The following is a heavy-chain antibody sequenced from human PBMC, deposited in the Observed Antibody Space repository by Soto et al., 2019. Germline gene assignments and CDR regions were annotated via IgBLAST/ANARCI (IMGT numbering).Heavy chain of an antibody. D-gene: IGHD3-10*01. V-gene: IGHV1-18*01. CDR2: INVYNGNT. J-gene: IGHJ5*02. CDR1: GYTFTNYG. CDR3: ARVVGSGSYYNQYTWFDP. Sequence: GASVKVSCKASGYTFTNYGISWVRQAPGQGLEWMGWINVYNGNTKYAQKVQGRVTMTTDTSTSTAYMELRSLRSDDTAVYYCARVVGSGSYYNQYTWFDPWGQGTLVTVSS.